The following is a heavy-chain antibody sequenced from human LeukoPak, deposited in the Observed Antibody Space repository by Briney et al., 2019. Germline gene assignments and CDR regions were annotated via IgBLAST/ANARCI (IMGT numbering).Heavy chain of an antibody. D-gene: IGHD2-21*01. J-gene: IGHJ4*02. CDR3: AHRPGRGIPAAH. CDR1: GFSHSPTVVG. V-gene: IGHV2-5*02. Sequence: SGPTLVKPTQTLTLTCSFSGFSHSPTVVGVTWIRQPPGKALEWLALIYWDDDKRYSPSLENRLTITKDTSKNQVVLTMTNMDPVDTATYFCAHRPGRGIPAAHWGQGTLVTVSS. CDR2: IYWDDDK.